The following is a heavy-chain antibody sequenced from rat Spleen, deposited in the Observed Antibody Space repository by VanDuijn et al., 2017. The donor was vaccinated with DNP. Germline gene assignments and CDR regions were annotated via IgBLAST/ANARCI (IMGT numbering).Heavy chain of an antibody. CDR1: GFTFSDYY. CDR3: ARHRTIMPYYYAMDA. J-gene: IGHJ4*01. D-gene: IGHD1-12*01. Sequence: EVQLVESGGGPVQPGRSLKVSCVASGFTFSDYYMAWVRQAPTKGLEWVATITFDGGRTYYRDSVKGRFTISRDNAKSTLYLQMDSLRSEDTATYYCARHRTIMPYYYAMDAWGQGASVTVSS. V-gene: IGHV5-7*01. CDR2: ITFDGGRT.